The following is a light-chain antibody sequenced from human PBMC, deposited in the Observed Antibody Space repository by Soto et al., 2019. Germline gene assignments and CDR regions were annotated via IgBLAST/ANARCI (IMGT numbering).Light chain of an antibody. CDR3: QKYNSAPLT. V-gene: IGKV1-27*01. Sequence: DIQMTQSPSTLSASVGDRVTITCRASQSISRSLAWYQQKPGKAPRFLIYDASTLQSGVPSRFSGSGSGTDFTLTISSLQPEDVATYYCQKYNSAPLTFGQGTKVDIK. J-gene: IGKJ1*01. CDR2: DAS. CDR1: QSISRS.